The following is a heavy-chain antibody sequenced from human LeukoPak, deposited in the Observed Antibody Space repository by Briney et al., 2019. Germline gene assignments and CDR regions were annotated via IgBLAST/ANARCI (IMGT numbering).Heavy chain of an antibody. CDR2: ISGSGSSM. Sequence: GGSLRLSCAASGFSFSESYMSWIRQTPGRGLEWVAYISGSGSSMYYADAVKGRFTISRDNARNSLYLYMSSLRADDTAVFYCARGKRRFDYWGQGNLVTVSS. CDR1: GFSFSESY. CDR3: ARGKRRFDY. V-gene: IGHV3-11*01. J-gene: IGHJ4*02.